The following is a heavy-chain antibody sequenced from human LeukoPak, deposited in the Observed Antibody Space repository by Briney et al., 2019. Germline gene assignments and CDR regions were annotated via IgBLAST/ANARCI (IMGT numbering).Heavy chain of an antibody. V-gene: IGHV4-59*01. CDR2: TYFSGST. J-gene: IGHJ6*03. Sequence: SETLSLTCTVSGGSISSYYWSWSRQPPGKGLDWIGYTYFSGSTNYNPSLKSRVTISVDTSTNQFSLNLSSVTAADTAVYYCAREYSSSWPPSYYYYYMDVWGKGTTVTVSS. CDR1: GGSISSYY. D-gene: IGHD6-13*01. CDR3: AREYSSSWPPSYYYYYMDV.